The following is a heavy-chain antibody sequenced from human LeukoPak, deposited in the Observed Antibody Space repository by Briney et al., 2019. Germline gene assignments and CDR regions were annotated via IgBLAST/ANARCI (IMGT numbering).Heavy chain of an antibody. V-gene: IGHV3-21*01. Sequence: GGSLRLSCAASGFSFSSYTMKWVRQAPAKGLEWVSIIISSSSYIYYADSVKGRFTISRDNAKNALYMQMNSLRVEDTAVYYCARDGRCGGDCYASWGQGTLVTVSS. CDR3: ARDGRCGGDCYAS. CDR1: GFSFSSYT. J-gene: IGHJ4*02. CDR2: IISSSSYI. D-gene: IGHD2-21*02.